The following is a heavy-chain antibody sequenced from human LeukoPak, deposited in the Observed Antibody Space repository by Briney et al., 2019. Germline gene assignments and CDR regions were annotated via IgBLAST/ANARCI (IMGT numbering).Heavy chain of an antibody. Sequence: GGSLRLSCAASGFTFSNAWMSWVRQAPGKGLEWVGRIKSKTDGGTTDYAAPVKGRFTISRDDSKNTLYLQMNSLKTEDTAVYYCTTGYCSGGSCHSAEYFQHWGQGTLVTVSS. J-gene: IGHJ1*01. V-gene: IGHV3-15*01. CDR1: GFTFSNAW. CDR3: TTGYCSGGSCHSAEYFQH. CDR2: IKSKTDGGTT. D-gene: IGHD2-15*01.